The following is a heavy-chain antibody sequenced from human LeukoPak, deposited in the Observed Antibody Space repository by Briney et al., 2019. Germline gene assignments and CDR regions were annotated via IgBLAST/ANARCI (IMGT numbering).Heavy chain of an antibody. Sequence: GGSLRLSCAVSGFTFSTYAMTWVRQAPGKGLEWVSSISGSGAGKFYAAPVKGRFTTSRDNSKNTLFVQMNNLRAEDTAVYYCAKAAYGDYAGAFDIWGQGTMVIVSS. CDR2: ISGSGAGK. D-gene: IGHD4-17*01. J-gene: IGHJ3*02. CDR3: AKAAYGDYAGAFDI. CDR1: GFTFSTYA. V-gene: IGHV3-23*01.